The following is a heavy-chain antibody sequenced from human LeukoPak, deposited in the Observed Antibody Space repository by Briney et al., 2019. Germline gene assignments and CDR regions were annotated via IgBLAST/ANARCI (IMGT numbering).Heavy chain of an antibody. CDR1: GGSIASGSYY. V-gene: IGHV4-61*02. CDR3: AREGDDSSSAEH. Sequence: SETLSLTCTVSGGSIASGSYYWTWIRQSAGGGLEWIGRVYINGNTNSNPSLRSRLAISVDTSKNQFSLKLSSVTAADTAVYYCAREGDDSSSAEHWGRGTLVTVSS. CDR2: VYINGNT. J-gene: IGHJ1*01. D-gene: IGHD3-22*01.